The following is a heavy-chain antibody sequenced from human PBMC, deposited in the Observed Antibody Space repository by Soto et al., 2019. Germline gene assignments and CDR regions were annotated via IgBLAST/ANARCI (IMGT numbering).Heavy chain of an antibody. CDR1: GFTFDDYG. V-gene: IGHV3-20*04. D-gene: IGHD3-3*01. Sequence: PGGSLRLSCAASGFTFDDYGMSWVRQAPGKGLEWVSGINWNGGSTGYADSVKGRFTISRDNAKNSLYLQMNSLRAEDTAVYYCARAYRVDDLDYYYYYGMDVWGQGTTVTSP. J-gene: IGHJ6*02. CDR2: INWNGGST. CDR3: ARAYRVDDLDYYYYYGMDV.